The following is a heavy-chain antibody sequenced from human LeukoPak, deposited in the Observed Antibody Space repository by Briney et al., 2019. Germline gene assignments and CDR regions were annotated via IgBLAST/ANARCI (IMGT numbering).Heavy chain of an antibody. D-gene: IGHD2-2*01. V-gene: IGHV3-23*01. CDR2: INVSGGST. CDR1: GFTFSNYA. J-gene: IGHJ4*02. Sequence: PGGSLRLSCAASGFTFSNYAMSWVRQAPGKGLEWVSGINVSGGSTFYADSVRGRFTISRDNSKNTLYLQMNSPRAEDTAVYYCAKDQYCTGTSCYVGYWGQGTLVTVSS. CDR3: AKDQYCTGTSCYVGY.